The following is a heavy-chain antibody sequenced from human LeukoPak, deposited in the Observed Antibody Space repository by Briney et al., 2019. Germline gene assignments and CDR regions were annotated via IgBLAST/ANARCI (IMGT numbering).Heavy chain of an antibody. CDR1: GITVSNYG. Sequence: GGSLRLSCAVSGITVSNYGMRWVRQAPGKWLGWVAGISVGGGRTNYADSVKGRFTISRDNPKNTLYLQMNSLRAEDTAVYFCAKRGVVIRVILVGFHKEAYYFDSWGQGALVTVSS. D-gene: IGHD3-10*01. J-gene: IGHJ4*02. V-gene: IGHV3-23*01. CDR3: AKRGVVIRVILVGFHKEAYYFDS. CDR2: ISVGGGRT.